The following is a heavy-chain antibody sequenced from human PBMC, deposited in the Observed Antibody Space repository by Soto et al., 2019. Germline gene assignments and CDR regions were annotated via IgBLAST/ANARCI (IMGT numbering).Heavy chain of an antibody. Sequence: PSETLSLTCTVSGGSIGSYYWSWIRQPPGKGLEWIGYIYYSGSTNYNPSLKSRVTISVDTSKNQFSLKLSSVTAADTAVYYCARGLRTGTAPTNNWFDPWGQGTQVTVSS. CDR1: GGSIGSYY. V-gene: IGHV4-59*01. CDR2: IYYSGST. CDR3: ARGLRTGTAPTNNWFDP. J-gene: IGHJ5*02. D-gene: IGHD1-1*01.